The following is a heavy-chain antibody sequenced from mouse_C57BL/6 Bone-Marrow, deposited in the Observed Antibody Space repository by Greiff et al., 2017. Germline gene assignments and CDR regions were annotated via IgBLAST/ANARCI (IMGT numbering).Heavy chain of an antibody. J-gene: IGHJ1*03. V-gene: IGHV7-1*01. CDR3: ARDAGLSGWYFDV. Sequence: EVKLMESGGGLVQSGRSLRLSCATSGFTFSDFYMEWVRQAPGKGLEWIAASRNKANDYTTEYSASVKGRFIVSRDTSQSILYLQMNALRAEDTAIYYCARDAGLSGWYFDVWGTGTTVTVSS. CDR1: GFTFSDFY. D-gene: IGHD3-1*01. CDR2: SRNKANDYTT.